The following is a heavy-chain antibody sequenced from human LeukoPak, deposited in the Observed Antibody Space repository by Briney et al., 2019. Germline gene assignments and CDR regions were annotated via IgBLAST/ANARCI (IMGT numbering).Heavy chain of an antibody. Sequence: SETLSLTCAVYGGSFSGYYWSRIRQPPGKGLEWIGEINHSGSTNYNPSLKSRVTISVDTSKNQFSLKLSSVTAADTAVYYCARGRSYYYGSGSYYNDQGNAFDIWGQGTMVTVSS. CDR2: INHSGST. D-gene: IGHD3-10*01. CDR1: GGSFSGYY. CDR3: ARGRSYYYGSGSYYNDQGNAFDI. J-gene: IGHJ3*02. V-gene: IGHV4-34*01.